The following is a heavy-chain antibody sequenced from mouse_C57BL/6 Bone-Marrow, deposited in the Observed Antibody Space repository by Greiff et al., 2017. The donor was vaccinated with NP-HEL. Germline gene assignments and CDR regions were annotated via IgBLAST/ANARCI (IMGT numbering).Heavy chain of an antibody. Sequence: EVQLVESGGGLVKPGGSLKLSCAASGFTFSSYTMSWVRQTPEKRLEWVATISGGGGNTYYPDSVKGRFTISRDNAKNTLYLQMSSLRSEDAALYYCARLLFLNYFDYWGQGTTLTVSS. CDR3: ARLLFLNYFDY. CDR2: ISGGGGNT. CDR1: GFTFSSYT. D-gene: IGHD2-1*01. J-gene: IGHJ2*01. V-gene: IGHV5-9*01.